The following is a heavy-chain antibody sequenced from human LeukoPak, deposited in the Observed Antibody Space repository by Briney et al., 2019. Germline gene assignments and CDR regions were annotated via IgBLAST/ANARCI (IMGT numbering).Heavy chain of an antibody. CDR2: ISGSGGST. CDR3: AKDGCSGGSCHFDY. CDR1: GFTFSSYA. Sequence: GASLRLSCAASGFTFSSYAMSWVRQAPGKGLEWVSAISGSGGSTYYADSVKGRFTISRDNSKNTLYLQMNSLRAEDTAVYYCAKDGCSGGSCHFDYWGQGTLVTVSS. D-gene: IGHD2-15*01. V-gene: IGHV3-23*01. J-gene: IGHJ4*02.